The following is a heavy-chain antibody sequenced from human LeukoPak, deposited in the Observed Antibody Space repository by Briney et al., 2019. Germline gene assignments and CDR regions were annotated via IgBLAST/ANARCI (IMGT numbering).Heavy chain of an antibody. J-gene: IGHJ4*02. V-gene: IGHV4-31*03. D-gene: IGHD6-19*01. CDR2: IYYSGST. Sequence: SETLSLTCTVSGGSISSGGYSWSWIRQHPGKGLEWIGYIYYSGSTYYNPSLKSRVTISVDTSKNQFSLKLSSVTAADTAVYYCAREVGYSSGWYFDYWGQGTLVTVSS. CDR1: GGSISSGGYS. CDR3: AREVGYSSGWYFDY.